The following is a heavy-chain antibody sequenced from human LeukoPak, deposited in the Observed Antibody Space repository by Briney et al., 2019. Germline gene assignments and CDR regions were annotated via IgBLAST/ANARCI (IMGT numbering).Heavy chain of an antibody. CDR2: ITNSATYI. CDR1: GFTFSGYT. D-gene: IGHD2-15*01. J-gene: IGHJ3*01. V-gene: IGHV3-21*01. CDR3: ARGRTPSPRDVFDF. Sequence: PGGSLRLSCAASGFTFSGYTMSWVRQAPGKGLEWISSITNSATYIYYANPVKGRFTISRDNMKNSLDLQMNSLRAEDTAVYYCARGRTPSPRDVFDFWGQGTMVTVSS.